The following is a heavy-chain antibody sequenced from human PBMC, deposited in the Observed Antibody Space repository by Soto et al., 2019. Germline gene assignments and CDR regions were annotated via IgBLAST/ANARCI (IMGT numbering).Heavy chain of an antibody. V-gene: IGHV3-23*01. CDR2: IGGGGRST. J-gene: IGHJ4*02. D-gene: IGHD1-26*01. CDR3: AKPTGSAHITDY. CDR1: GFTFSSYA. Sequence: EVQLLESGGGLVQPGGSLRLSCAASGFTFSSYAMSWVRQTPGKGLAWVSAIGGGGRSTYYADSVKGRFTISRDNSKNTLFLQMNSLRAEDTAIYYCAKPTGSAHITDYWGQGTLVTVSS.